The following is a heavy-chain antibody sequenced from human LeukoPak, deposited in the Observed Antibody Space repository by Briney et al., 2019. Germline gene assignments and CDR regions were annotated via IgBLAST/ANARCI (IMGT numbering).Heavy chain of an antibody. CDR1: GGSISSSSYY. CDR2: IYYSGST. D-gene: IGHD3-3*01. CDR3: ASYDFWSGRYDY. Sequence: SETLSLTCTVSGGSISSSSYYWSWIRQPPGKGLEWIGYIYYSGSTDYNPSLKSRVTISVDTSKNQFSLKLSSVTAADTAVYYCASYDFWSGRYDYWGQGTLVTVSS. J-gene: IGHJ4*02. V-gene: IGHV4-61*01.